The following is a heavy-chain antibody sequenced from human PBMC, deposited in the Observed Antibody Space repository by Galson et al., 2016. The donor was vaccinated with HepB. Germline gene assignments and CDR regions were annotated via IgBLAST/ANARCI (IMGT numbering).Heavy chain of an antibody. V-gene: IGHV4-61*02. D-gene: IGHD3-10*01. CDR1: GASVSSGGYH. CDR3: AASLWFGLHPEY. J-gene: IGHJ4*02. Sequence: TLSLTCSVSGASVSSGGYHWTWIRQSAGKGLEWVGRIFTYGSTNYNPSLRSRATVSLDTYKNHFPLRLNSVTAADTAIYYFAASLWFGLHPEYWGQGALVTVSS. CDR2: IFTYGST.